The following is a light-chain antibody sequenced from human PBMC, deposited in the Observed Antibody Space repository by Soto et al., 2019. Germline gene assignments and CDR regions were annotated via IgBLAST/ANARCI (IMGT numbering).Light chain of an antibody. Sequence: QSVLIQPASVSASPGQSITISCTGTSRDVGSYNYVSWYQLLPGKAPKLIMFEVSNRPSGVPDRFSGSKSGNAASLIISGLQPEDEADYYCSSYSKSSSVLFGGGTQLTVL. CDR1: SRDVGSYNY. CDR2: EVS. CDR3: SSYSKSSSVL. J-gene: IGLJ7*01. V-gene: IGLV2-14*01.